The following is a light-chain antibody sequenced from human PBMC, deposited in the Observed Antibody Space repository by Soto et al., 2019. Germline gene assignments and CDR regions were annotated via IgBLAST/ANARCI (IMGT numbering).Light chain of an antibody. V-gene: IGLV2-23*02. Sequence: QPVLTQPASVYGSSGQSITISCAGTGSDVRAYNLVSWYQQHPGKAPKLILCEVNTRPSGISNRFSGSKSGDTASLTISWLQAEDEADYFCCSYAGTVAYNFGTGTKVTVL. J-gene: IGLJ1*01. CDR1: GSDVRAYNL. CDR2: EVN. CDR3: CSYAGTVAYN.